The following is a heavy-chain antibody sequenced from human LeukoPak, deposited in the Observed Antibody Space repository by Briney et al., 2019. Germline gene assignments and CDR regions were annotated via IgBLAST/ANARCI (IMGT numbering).Heavy chain of an antibody. Sequence: SETLSLTCAVYGGSFSGYYWSWIRQPPGKGLEWIGEINHSGSTNYNPSLKSRVSISVDTSKNHFSLKLNSVTAADTAVYYCARQGVVTWFDPWGQGTLVTVSS. CDR3: ARQGVVTWFDP. J-gene: IGHJ5*02. CDR1: GGSFSGYY. CDR2: INHSGST. D-gene: IGHD2-21*02. V-gene: IGHV4-34*01.